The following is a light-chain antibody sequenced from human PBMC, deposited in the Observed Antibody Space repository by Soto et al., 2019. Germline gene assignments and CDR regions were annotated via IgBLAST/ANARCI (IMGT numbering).Light chain of an antibody. CDR1: QTIIRY. J-gene: IGKJ3*01. V-gene: IGKV1-39*01. CDR2: AAS. Sequence: DIQITQSPSSLSASVGDRVTITCRASQTIIRYLNWYQQKPGRAPNLLIYAASNLQSGVPSRFSGSASGTEFTLTISSLQPEDFATYSCQQSYSTLFSFGPGTKVEIK. CDR3: QQSYSTLFS.